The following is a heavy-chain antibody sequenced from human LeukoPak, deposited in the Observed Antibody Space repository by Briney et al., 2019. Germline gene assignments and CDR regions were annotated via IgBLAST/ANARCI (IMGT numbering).Heavy chain of an antibody. J-gene: IGHJ4*02. CDR3: ARDGNSYGPDFDY. V-gene: IGHV4-4*07. Sequence: SETLSLTCTVSGGSISSYHWSWIRQPAGKGLEWIGHININEGPKYNPSLRSRVTMSADTSRNQYPLKLSSVTAADTAVYYCARDGNSYGPDFDYWGQGTLVTVSS. D-gene: IGHD5-18*01. CDR2: ININEGP. CDR1: GGSISSYH.